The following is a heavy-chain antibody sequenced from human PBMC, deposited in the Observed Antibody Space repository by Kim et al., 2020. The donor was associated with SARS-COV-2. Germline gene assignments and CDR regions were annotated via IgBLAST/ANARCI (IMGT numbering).Heavy chain of an antibody. V-gene: IGHV3-23*01. Sequence: GGSLRLSCAASGFTFSSYAMSWVRQAPGKGLEWVSAISGSGGSTYYADSVKGRFTISRDNSKNTLYLQMNSLRAEDTAVYYCAKEGTAIKVVNAEYFQHWGKGTLVSV. D-gene: IGHD2-21*02. CDR2: ISGSGGST. CDR1: GFTFSSYA. J-gene: IGHJ1*01. CDR3: AKEGTAIKVVNAEYFQH.